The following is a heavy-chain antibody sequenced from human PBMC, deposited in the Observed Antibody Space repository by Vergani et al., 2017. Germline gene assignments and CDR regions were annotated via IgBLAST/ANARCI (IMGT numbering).Heavy chain of an antibody. CDR3: ARGDYGIMSGYRY. D-gene: IGHD3-9*01. CDR1: GYPFSNYY. Sequence: QVQVVQSGADVKKSGASVKVSCKTSGYPFSNYYMHWVRQAPGQGLEWMGIINPSGGHTNDAQKFQGRVTMTRDTSTSTVYMELSSLSSEDTAIYYCARGDYGIMSGYRYWGQGTLVTVSA. J-gene: IGHJ4*02. V-gene: IGHV1-46*03. CDR2: INPSGGHT.